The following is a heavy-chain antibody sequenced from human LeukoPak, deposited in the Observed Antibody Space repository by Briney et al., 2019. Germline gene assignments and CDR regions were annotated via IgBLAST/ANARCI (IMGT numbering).Heavy chain of an antibody. CDR1: GFTFSSYL. V-gene: IGHV3-7*01. J-gene: IGHJ4*02. Sequence: GGSLRLSCAASGFTFSSYLMSWVRQAPGKGLEWVANVNEDGSKKYHVDSMKGRFTISRDNAKNSLYLQVNSLRAEDTAVYYCARAGDRGTVDFWGQGTLVTVSS. D-gene: IGHD7-27*01. CDR2: VNEDGSKK. CDR3: ARAGDRGTVDF.